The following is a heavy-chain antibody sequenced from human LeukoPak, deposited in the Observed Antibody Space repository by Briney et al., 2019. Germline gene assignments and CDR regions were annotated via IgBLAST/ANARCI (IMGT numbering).Heavy chain of an antibody. CDR1: GGSISSYY. CDR3: ARSWVTTWVFDY. V-gene: IGHV4-59*01. J-gene: IGHJ4*02. D-gene: IGHD4-17*01. Sequence: NASETLSLTCTVSGGSISSYYWSWIRQPPGKGLEWIGYIHDSGSTNYNPSLKSRVTISVDTSKNQFSLKLSSVTAADTAVYYCARSWVTTWVFDYWGQGTLVTVSS. CDR2: IHDSGST.